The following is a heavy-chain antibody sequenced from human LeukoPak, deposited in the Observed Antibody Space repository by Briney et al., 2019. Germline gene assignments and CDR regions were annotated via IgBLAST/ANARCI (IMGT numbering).Heavy chain of an antibody. D-gene: IGHD6-19*01. Sequence: GASVKVSCKISGYTFTTYGITWVRQARAQGHEWMGWISAYNGNTNYAQRLQGRVTMTTDTSTTTVYMELRSLRSDDTALYYRARAAVGNGWHSDYWGQGTLVTVSS. CDR1: GYTFTTYG. V-gene: IGHV1-18*01. J-gene: IGHJ4*02. CDR3: ARAAVGNGWHSDY. CDR2: ISAYNGNT.